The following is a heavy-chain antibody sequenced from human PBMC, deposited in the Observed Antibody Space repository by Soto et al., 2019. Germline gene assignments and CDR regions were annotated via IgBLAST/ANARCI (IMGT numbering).Heavy chain of an antibody. CDR2: IIPIFGTA. Sequence: PVEVSCKESGGSFSSYASSWVRQAPGQGLEWMGGIIPIFGTANYAQKFQGRVTITADKSTSTAYMELSSLRSEDTAVYYCARATGTTPFDYWGQGTLVPVS. J-gene: IGHJ4*02. CDR1: GGSFSSYA. D-gene: IGHD1-7*01. V-gene: IGHV1-69*06. CDR3: ARATGTTPFDY.